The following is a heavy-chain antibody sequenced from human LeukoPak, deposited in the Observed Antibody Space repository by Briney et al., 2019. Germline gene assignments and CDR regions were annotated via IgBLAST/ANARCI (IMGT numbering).Heavy chain of an antibody. Sequence: SETLSLTCAVYGGSFSGYYWSWIRQPPGKGLEWIGEINHSGSTNYNPSLKSRITISADKSKNQFSLKLSSVTAADTAVYYCARERSGSEIFARSFDIWGQGTMVTVSS. J-gene: IGHJ3*02. CDR2: INHSGST. V-gene: IGHV4-34*01. CDR3: ARERSGSEIFARSFDI. CDR1: GGSFSGYY. D-gene: IGHD3-3*01.